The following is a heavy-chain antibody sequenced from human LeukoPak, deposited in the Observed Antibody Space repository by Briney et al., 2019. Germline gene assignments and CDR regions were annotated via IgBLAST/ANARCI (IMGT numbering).Heavy chain of an antibody. Sequence: GASVKVSCKASGDTFSSYTISWVRQAPGQGLEWMGGIIPIFGSANYAQKFQGRVTITADESTSTAYMELSSLRSEDTAMYYCARAYMTATRHFDYWGQGTLVTVSS. D-gene: IGHD2-21*02. CDR1: GDTFSSYT. J-gene: IGHJ4*02. V-gene: IGHV1-69*13. CDR2: IIPIFGSA. CDR3: ARAYMTATRHFDY.